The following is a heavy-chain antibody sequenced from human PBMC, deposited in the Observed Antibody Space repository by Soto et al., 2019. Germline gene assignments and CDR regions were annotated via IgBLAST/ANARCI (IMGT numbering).Heavy chain of an antibody. Sequence: GESLKISCKGSGYRFTSYWIAWVRQMPGKGLKWMGIIYPGDSDTRYSPSFQGQVTISADKSITTVYLQWRSLKASDTAMYYCAILYGDGNWFVSCGQRTLVTVSS. V-gene: IGHV5-51*01. CDR2: IYPGDSDT. J-gene: IGHJ5*01. D-gene: IGHD4-17*01. CDR1: GYRFTSYW. CDR3: AILYGDGNWFVS.